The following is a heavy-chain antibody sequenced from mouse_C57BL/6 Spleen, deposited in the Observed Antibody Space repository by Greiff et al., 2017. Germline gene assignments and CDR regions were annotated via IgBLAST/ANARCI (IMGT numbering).Heavy chain of an antibody. D-gene: IGHD1-1*01. CDR3: ARDYYGSSLYYFDY. CDR2: IDPNSGGT. Sequence: LQLQQPGAELVKPGPSVKLSCKASGYTFTSYWMHWVKRRPGRGLEWIGRIDPNSGGTKYNEKFKSKATLTVDKPSSTAYMQLSSLTSEDSAVYYCARDYYGSSLYYFDYWGQGTTLTVSS. V-gene: IGHV1-72*01. J-gene: IGHJ2*01. CDR1: GYTFTSYW.